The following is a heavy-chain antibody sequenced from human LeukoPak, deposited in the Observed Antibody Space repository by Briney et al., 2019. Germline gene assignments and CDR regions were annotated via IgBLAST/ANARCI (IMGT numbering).Heavy chain of an antibody. J-gene: IGHJ4*02. CDR1: GGSFSGYY. CDR3: ARQIRRTGYFDY. D-gene: IGHD1-1*01. V-gene: IGHV4-59*08. CDR2: IYYSGGT. Sequence: SETLSLTCAVYGGSFSGYYWSWIRQPPGKGLEWIGYIYYSGGTNYNPSLKSRVTISVDTSKNQFSLKLSSVTAADTAVYYCARQIRRTGYFDYWGQGTLVTVSS.